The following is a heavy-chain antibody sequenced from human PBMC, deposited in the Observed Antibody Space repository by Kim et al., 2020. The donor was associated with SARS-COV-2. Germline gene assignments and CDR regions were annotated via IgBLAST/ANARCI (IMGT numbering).Heavy chain of an antibody. V-gene: IGHV4-34*01. CDR2: INHSGST. D-gene: IGHD4-17*01. CDR3: ARPPTMTTVTRSLRRNWYFDL. Sequence: SETLSLTCAVYGGSFSGYYWSWIRQPPGKGLEWIGEINHSGSTNYNPSLKSRVTISVDTSKNQLSLKLSSVTAADTAVYYCARPPTMTTVTRSLRRNWYFDLWGRGTLVTVSS. CDR1: GGSFSGYY. J-gene: IGHJ2*01.